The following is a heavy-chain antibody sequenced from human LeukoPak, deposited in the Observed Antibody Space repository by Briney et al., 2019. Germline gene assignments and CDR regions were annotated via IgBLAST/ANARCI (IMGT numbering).Heavy chain of an antibody. V-gene: IGHV4-34*01. Sequence: PSETLSLTCAVYGGSFSGYYWSWIRQPPGKGLEWIGEINHSEATNYNPSLKSRLTISLDTSKNQFSLKLTSVTAADTAVYYCTRGRAVAGRDDAFDVWGQGTMVTVSS. CDR1: GGSFSGYY. CDR3: TRGRAVAGRDDAFDV. J-gene: IGHJ3*01. CDR2: INHSEAT. D-gene: IGHD6-19*01.